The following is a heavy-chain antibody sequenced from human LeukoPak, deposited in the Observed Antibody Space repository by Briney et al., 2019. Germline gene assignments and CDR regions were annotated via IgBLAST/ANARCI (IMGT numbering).Heavy chain of an antibody. D-gene: IGHD2-2*01. CDR2: IHYSGST. Sequence: SETLSLTCTVSGGSISSFYWSWIRQPPGKGLEWIGYIHYSGSTTYNPSLKSRVTISADTSKNKFSLKLTSVTAADTAVYYCARAHDCSSAGCSYYSYYMGVWGKGTTVTVSS. V-gene: IGHV4-59*01. J-gene: IGHJ6*03. CDR1: GGSISSFY. CDR3: ARAHDCSSAGCSYYSYYMGV.